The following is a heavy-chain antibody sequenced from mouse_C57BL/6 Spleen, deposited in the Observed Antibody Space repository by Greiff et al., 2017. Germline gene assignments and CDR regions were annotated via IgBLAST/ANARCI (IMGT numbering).Heavy chain of an antibody. CDR2: IDPETGGT. J-gene: IGHJ2*01. CDR3: TRRGDYYYGSSWGYFDY. D-gene: IGHD1-1*01. Sequence: LVESGAELVRPGASVTLSCKASGYTFTDYEMHWVKQTPVHGLEWIGAIDPETGGTAYNQKFKGKAILTADKSSSTAYMELRSLTSEDSAVYYCTRRGDYYYGSSWGYFDYWGQGTTLTVSS. CDR1: GYTFTDYE. V-gene: IGHV1-15*01.